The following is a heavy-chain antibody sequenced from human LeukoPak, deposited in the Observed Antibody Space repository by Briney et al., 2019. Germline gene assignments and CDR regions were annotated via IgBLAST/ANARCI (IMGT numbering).Heavy chain of an antibody. J-gene: IGHJ4*02. V-gene: IGHV3-7*04. CDR2: IKPDGSEK. Sequence: GGSLRLSCAASGFTFRHYWMNWVRQASGKGLEWVANIKPDGSEKRYADSVKGRFTISRDNAENSLYLQMNSRRAEDTAVYYCARVVGTDEGADYWGQGTLVTVSS. CDR3: ARVVGTDEGADY. D-gene: IGHD1-7*01. CDR1: GFTFRHYW.